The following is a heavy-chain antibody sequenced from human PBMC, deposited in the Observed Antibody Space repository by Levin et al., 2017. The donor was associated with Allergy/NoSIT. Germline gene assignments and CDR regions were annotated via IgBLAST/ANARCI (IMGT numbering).Heavy chain of an antibody. CDR2: INPNSGGT. CDR1: GYTFTGYY. Sequence: ASVKVSCKASGYTFTGYYMHWVRQAPGQGLEWMGWINPNSGGTNYAQKFQGRVTMTRDTSISTAYMELSRLRSDDTAVYYCARGLVPAAMFRFYYYYGMDVWGQGTTVTVSS. D-gene: IGHD2-2*01. J-gene: IGHJ6*02. CDR3: ARGLVPAAMFRFYYYYGMDV. V-gene: IGHV1-2*02.